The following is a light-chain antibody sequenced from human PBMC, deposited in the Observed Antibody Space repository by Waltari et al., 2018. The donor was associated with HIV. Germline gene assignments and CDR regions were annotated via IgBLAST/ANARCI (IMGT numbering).Light chain of an antibody. V-gene: IGKV4-1*01. CDR3: QQYYTTPLT. Sequence: DIVMTQSPDSLAVSLDERATINCKSSQSILYSSNNKNFLAWYQQKPGQPPKLRIYWASTRESGVPDRFSGSGSETDFTLTISSLQAEDVAVYYCQQYYTTPLTFGQGTKLEIK. CDR2: WAS. J-gene: IGKJ2*01. CDR1: QSILYSSNNKNF.